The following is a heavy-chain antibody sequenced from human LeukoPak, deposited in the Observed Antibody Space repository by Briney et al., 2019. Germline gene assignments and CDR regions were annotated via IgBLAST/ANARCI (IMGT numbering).Heavy chain of an antibody. CDR3: ARCFYSSGLWYFDY. CDR1: GGSISSYY. V-gene: IGHV4-4*09. CDR2: IYTSGST. J-gene: IGHJ4*02. Sequence: SETLSLTCTVSGGSISSYYWSWIRQPPGKGLEWIGYIYTSGSTNYNPSLKSRVTISVDTSKNQFSLKQSSVTAADTAVYYCARCFYSSGLWYFDYWGQGTLVTVSS. D-gene: IGHD6-19*01.